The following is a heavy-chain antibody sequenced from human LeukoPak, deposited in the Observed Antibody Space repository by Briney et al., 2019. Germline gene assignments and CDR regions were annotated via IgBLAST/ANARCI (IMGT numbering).Heavy chain of an antibody. CDR2: ISGSSSYI. D-gene: IGHD6-13*01. V-gene: IGHV3-21*01. CDR1: GFTFSSYS. Sequence: PGGSLRLSCAASGFTFSSYSMNWVRQAPGKGLEWVSSISGSSSYIYYADSVKGRFTISRDNAKNSLYLQMNSLRGGDTAVYYCARGPRAYKYYSSWYFDYWGQGTLVTVSS. J-gene: IGHJ4*02. CDR3: ARGPRAYKYYSSWYFDY.